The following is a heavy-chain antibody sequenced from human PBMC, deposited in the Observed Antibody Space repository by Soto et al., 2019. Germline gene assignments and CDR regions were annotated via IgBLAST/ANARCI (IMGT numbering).Heavy chain of an antibody. CDR3: ARRGTHYDSSRYFYYYYGMDV. V-gene: IGHV5-10-1*01. J-gene: IGHJ6*02. CDR2: IDPSDSYT. D-gene: IGHD3-22*01. Sequence: GESLKISCKGSGYSFTSYWISWVRQMPGKGLEWMGRIDPSDSYTNYSPSFQGHVTISADKSISTAYLQWSSLKASDTAMYYCARRGTHYDSSRYFYYYYGMDVWGQGTTVTVSS. CDR1: GYSFTSYW.